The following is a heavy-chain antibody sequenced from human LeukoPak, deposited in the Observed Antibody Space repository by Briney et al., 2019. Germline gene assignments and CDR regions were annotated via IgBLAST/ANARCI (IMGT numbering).Heavy chain of an antibody. CDR2: ISAYNGNT. V-gene: IGHV1-18*01. CDR3: AREGYYDILTGYLSIRDY. Sequence: ASVKVSCKASGYTFTSYGISWVRQAPGQGLEWMGWISAYNGNTNYAQKLQGRVTMTTDTSTSTAYMELRSLRSDDTAVYYCAREGYYDILTGYLSIRDYWGAGNLVTVSS. J-gene: IGHJ4*02. CDR1: GYTFTSYG. D-gene: IGHD3-9*01.